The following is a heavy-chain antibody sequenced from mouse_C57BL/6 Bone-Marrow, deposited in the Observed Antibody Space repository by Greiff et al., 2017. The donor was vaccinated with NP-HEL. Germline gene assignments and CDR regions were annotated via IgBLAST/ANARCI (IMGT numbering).Heavy chain of an antibody. CDR1: GYTFTSYW. V-gene: IGHV1-7*01. CDR2: INPSSGYT. CDR3: ARYRASTGTGAMDY. Sequence: VQLQQSGAELVKPGASVKLSCKASGYTFTSYWMHWVKQRPGQGLEWIGYINPSSGYTKYNQKFKDKATLTADKSSRTAYMQLSSLTNEDSAVYYCARYRASTGTGAMDYGGRGTSVTVSS. D-gene: IGHD4-1*02. J-gene: IGHJ4*01.